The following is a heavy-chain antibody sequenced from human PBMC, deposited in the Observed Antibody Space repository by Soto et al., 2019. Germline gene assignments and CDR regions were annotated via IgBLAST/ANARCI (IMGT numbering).Heavy chain of an antibody. Sequence: GESLKISCKGSVFRFTNYWIGWVRQMPGKGLEWMGMIYPADSDSRYSPSFQGQVTISADKSISTAYLQWSSLKASDTAMYFCARKNVGNIVGYWGQGPLVTVSS. J-gene: IGHJ4*02. D-gene: IGHD1-1*01. CDR2: IYPADSDS. V-gene: IGHV5-51*01. CDR1: VFRFTNYW. CDR3: ARKNVGNIVGY.